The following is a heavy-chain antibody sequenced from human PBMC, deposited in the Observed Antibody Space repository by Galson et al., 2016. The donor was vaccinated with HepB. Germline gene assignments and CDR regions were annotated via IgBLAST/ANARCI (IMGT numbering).Heavy chain of an antibody. CDR1: GFTFNTYS. CDR3: ARGNYGDYSFDY. CDR2: IWFDGSNK. J-gene: IGHJ4*02. V-gene: IGHV3-33*01. Sequence: SLRLSCATSGFTFNTYSMHWVRQAPGKGLEWVARIWFDGSNKYYADSVKGRFSVSRDNSKNTLHLQMNSLRAEDTAVYYCARGNYGDYSFDYWGQGTLVTVSS. D-gene: IGHD4-17*01.